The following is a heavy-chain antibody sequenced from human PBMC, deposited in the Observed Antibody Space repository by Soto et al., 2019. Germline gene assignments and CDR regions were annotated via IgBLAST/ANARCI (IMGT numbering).Heavy chain of an antibody. CDR2: ITDTGGDA. V-gene: IGHV3-23*01. D-gene: IGHD3-10*01. CDR3: ARGSTDSYPGSRIFDF. J-gene: IGHJ4*02. CDR1: GLTFGSRA. Sequence: GGSLRLSCGASGLTFGSRAMSWFRQAPGEGLQWVSTITDTGGDAKYADSVRGRFVISRDNSKKTLYLQMTSLTAEDSAMYFCARGSTDSYPGSRIFDFWGRGTLVTVSS.